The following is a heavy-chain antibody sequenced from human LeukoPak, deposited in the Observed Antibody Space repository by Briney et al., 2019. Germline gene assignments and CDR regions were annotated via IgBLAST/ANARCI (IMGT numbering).Heavy chain of an antibody. D-gene: IGHD5-18*01. J-gene: IGHJ4*02. V-gene: IGHV3-30*18. CDR1: GFTFSRSG. Sequence: PGRSLRLSCAASGFTFSRSGMHWVRQAPGKGLEWVAVISYDGSNKYYADSVKGRFTISRDNSKNTLNLQMNSLRAEDTAVYYCAKDTAMVFGYFDYWGQGTLATVSS. CDR2: ISYDGSNK. CDR3: AKDTAMVFGYFDY.